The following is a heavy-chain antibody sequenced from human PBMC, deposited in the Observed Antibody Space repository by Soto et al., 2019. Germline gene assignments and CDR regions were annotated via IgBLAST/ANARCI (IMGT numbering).Heavy chain of an antibody. CDR3: ARDRGDCRGGSCESDHYGMDV. Sequence: ASVKVSCKASGGTFSSYTISWVRQAPGQGLEWMGRIIPILGIANYAQKFQGRVTITADKSTSTAYMELSSLRSEDTAVYYCARDRGDCRGGSCESDHYGMDVWGQGTTVTVAS. D-gene: IGHD2-15*01. CDR1: GGTFSSYT. J-gene: IGHJ6*02. V-gene: IGHV1-69*04. CDR2: IIPILGIA.